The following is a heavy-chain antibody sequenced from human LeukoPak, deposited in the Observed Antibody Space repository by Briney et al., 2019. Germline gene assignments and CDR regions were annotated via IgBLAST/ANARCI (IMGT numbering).Heavy chain of an antibody. CDR3: ARVPSRVFGVVTHPFDY. Sequence: PSETLSLTCAVYGGSFSGYYWSWIRQPPGKGLEWIGEINHSGSANYNPSLRSRVTISVDTSKKQFSLRVYSVTAAHTAVYYCARVPSRVFGVVTHPFDYWGQGTLVTVSS. CDR2: INHSGSA. D-gene: IGHD3-3*01. CDR1: GGSFSGYY. V-gene: IGHV4-34*01. J-gene: IGHJ4*02.